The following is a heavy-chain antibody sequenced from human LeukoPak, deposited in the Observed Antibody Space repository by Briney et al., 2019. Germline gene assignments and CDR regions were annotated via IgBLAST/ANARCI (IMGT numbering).Heavy chain of an antibody. Sequence: SETLSLTCTVSGGSISSSSYYWGWIRQPPGKGLEWIGSIYYSGSTYYNPSLKSRVTISVDTSKNQFSLKLSSVTAADTAVYYCARYGGRHGSYFDYWGQGTLVTVSS. CDR1: GGSISSSSYY. CDR3: ARYGGRHGSYFDY. V-gene: IGHV4-39*01. J-gene: IGHJ4*02. CDR2: IYYSGST. D-gene: IGHD4-23*01.